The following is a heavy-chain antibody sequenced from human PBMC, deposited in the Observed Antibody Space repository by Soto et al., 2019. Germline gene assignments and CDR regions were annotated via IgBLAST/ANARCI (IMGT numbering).Heavy chain of an antibody. Sequence: EVQLVESGGGLVKPGGSLRLSCAASGFTFSNAWMNWVRQAPGKGLEWVGRIKSKTEGGTTDYAAPVKGRFTISRDDSKNTLYLQMNSLKTEDTAVYYCTSAIGYCSSTSCYATYYYYYGMDVWGQGTTVTVSS. CDR1: GFTFSNAW. V-gene: IGHV3-15*07. CDR2: IKSKTEGGTT. CDR3: TSAIGYCSSTSCYATYYYYYGMDV. D-gene: IGHD2-2*01. J-gene: IGHJ6*02.